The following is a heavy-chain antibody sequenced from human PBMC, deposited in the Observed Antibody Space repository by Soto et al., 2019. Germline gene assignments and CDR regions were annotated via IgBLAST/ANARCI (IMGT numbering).Heavy chain of an antibody. CDR2: IYYSGST. V-gene: IGHV4-59*01. CDR1: GGSISSYY. CDR3: ARLLPVDTAMVRAFDI. J-gene: IGHJ3*02. Sequence: QVQLQESGPGLVKPSETLSLTCTVSGGSISSYYWSWIRQPPGKGLEWIGYIYYSGSTNYNPSLKSRVTISVDTSKIQFSLKLSSVTAADTAVYYCARLLPVDTAMVRAFDIWGQGTMVTVSS. D-gene: IGHD5-18*01.